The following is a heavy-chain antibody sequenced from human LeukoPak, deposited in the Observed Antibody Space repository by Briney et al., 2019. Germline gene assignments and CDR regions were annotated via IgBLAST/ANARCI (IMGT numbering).Heavy chain of an antibody. Sequence: GESLKISCKGSGYIFSSYWISWVRQIPGKGLEWMGRIDPSDSYTNYSPSFQGHVTISADKSVSTAYLQWSSLKASDTAMYFCATYAGSYSKYFQHWGQGTLVTVSS. CDR1: GYIFSSYW. V-gene: IGHV5-10-1*01. D-gene: IGHD3-10*01. J-gene: IGHJ1*01. CDR2: IDPSDSYT. CDR3: ATYAGSYSKYFQH.